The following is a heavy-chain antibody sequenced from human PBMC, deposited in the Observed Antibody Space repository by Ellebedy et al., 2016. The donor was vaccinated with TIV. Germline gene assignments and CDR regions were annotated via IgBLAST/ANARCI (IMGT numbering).Heavy chain of an antibody. Sequence: GESLKISCAASGFTFSNAWMSWVRQAPGKGLEWVGRIKSKTDGGTTAYAAPVKGRFTISRDDSKNTLYLQMNSLKTEDTAVYYCTTDPSGYSYGYSDYWGQGTLVTVSS. CDR2: IKSKTDGGTT. J-gene: IGHJ4*02. V-gene: IGHV3-15*01. CDR3: TTDPSGYSYGYSDY. CDR1: GFTFSNAW. D-gene: IGHD5-18*01.